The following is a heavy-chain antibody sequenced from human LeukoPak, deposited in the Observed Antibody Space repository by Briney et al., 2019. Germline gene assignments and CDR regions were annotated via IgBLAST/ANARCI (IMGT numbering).Heavy chain of an antibody. J-gene: IGHJ5*02. V-gene: IGHV1-69*05. CDR1: GYTFTSYG. CDR2: IIPIFGTA. CDR3: ARAGDYSGYDSVDNWFDP. Sequence: GASVKVSCKASGYTFTSYGISWVRQAPGQGLEWMGGIIPIFGTANYAQKFQGRVTITTDESTSTAYMELSSLRSEDTAVYYCARAGDYSGYDSVDNWFDPWGQGTLVTVSS. D-gene: IGHD5-12*01.